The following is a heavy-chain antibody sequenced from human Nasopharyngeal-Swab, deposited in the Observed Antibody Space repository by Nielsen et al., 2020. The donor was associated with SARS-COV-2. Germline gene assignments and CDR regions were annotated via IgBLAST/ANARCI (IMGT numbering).Heavy chain of an antibody. CDR3: TLDIVVVPAAQTDY. V-gene: IGHV3-15*01. D-gene: IGHD2-2*03. J-gene: IGHJ4*02. CDR2: IKSKTDGGTT. Sequence: GESLKNSCAASGFTFSNAWMSWVRQAPGKGLEWVGRIKSKTDGGTTDYAAPVKGRFTISRDDSKNTLYLQMNSLKTEDTAVYYCTLDIVVVPAAQTDYWGQGTLVTVSS. CDR1: GFTFSNAW.